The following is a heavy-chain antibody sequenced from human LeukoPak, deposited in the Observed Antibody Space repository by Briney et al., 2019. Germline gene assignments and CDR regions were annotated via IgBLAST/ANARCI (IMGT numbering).Heavy chain of an antibody. Sequence: GGSLRLSCVASGFTFNTYAMTWVRQAPGKGLEWVSYISSSSSTIYYADSVKGRFTISRDNAKNSLYLQMNSLRDEDTAVYYCAREVSGSYSASVDVWGQGTTVTVSS. V-gene: IGHV3-48*02. D-gene: IGHD1-26*01. CDR3: AREVSGSYSASVDV. J-gene: IGHJ6*02. CDR1: GFTFNTYA. CDR2: ISSSSSTI.